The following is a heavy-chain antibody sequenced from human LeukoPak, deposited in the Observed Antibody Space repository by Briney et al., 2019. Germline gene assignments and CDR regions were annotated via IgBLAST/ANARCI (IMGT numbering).Heavy chain of an antibody. CDR1: GGSISSYY. V-gene: IGHV4-59*01. CDR2: IYYSGST. D-gene: IGHD1-26*01. J-gene: IGHJ4*02. Sequence: SETLSLTCTVSGGSISSYYWSWIRQPPGKGLEWIGYIYYSGSTNYNPSLKSRVTISVDTSKNQFSLKLSSVTAADTAVYYCARAQWELHLDYWGQGTLVTVSS. CDR3: ARAQWELHLDY.